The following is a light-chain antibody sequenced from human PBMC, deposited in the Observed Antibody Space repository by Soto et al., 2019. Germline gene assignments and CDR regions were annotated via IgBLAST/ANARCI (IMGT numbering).Light chain of an antibody. J-gene: IGKJ4*01. CDR3: QQYASSPLT. CDR2: GAS. CDR1: QSVRSNY. Sequence: EIVLMQSPGTLSLSSGERATLSCRASQSVRSNYLAWYQQKPGQAPRLLIYGASSRATGIPDRFGGSGSGTDFTLTISRLEPEDFAVYYCQQYASSPLTFGGGTKVEIK. V-gene: IGKV3-20*01.